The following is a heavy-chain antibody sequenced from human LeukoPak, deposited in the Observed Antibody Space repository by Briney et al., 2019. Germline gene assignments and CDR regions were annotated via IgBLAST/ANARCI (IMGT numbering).Heavy chain of an antibody. CDR1: GYSISSGYY. CDR2: IYHRGTT. D-gene: IGHD5-12*01. J-gene: IGHJ4*02. V-gene: IGHV4-38-2*02. Sequence: PSETLSLTCAVSGYSISSGYYWGWIRPPPGKGLEWIASIYHRGTTYYKSSLEGRLTISLDTSNNQLSPKLRSVTAADTAVYYCAREDDYISLNDDPSPDYWGQGILVTVSS. CDR3: AREDDYISLNDDPSPDY.